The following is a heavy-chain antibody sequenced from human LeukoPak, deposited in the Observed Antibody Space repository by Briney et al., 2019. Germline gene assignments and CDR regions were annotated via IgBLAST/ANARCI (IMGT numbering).Heavy chain of an antibody. D-gene: IGHD2-15*01. Sequence: KPSETLSLTCTVSGGSISSYYWSWIRQPPGTGLEWIGYIYYSGSTNYNPSLKSRVTISVDTSKNQFSLKLSSVTAADTAVYYCARRLVGGWFDPWGQGTLVTVSS. J-gene: IGHJ5*02. CDR3: ARRLVGGWFDP. CDR1: GGSISSYY. CDR2: IYYSGST. V-gene: IGHV4-59*08.